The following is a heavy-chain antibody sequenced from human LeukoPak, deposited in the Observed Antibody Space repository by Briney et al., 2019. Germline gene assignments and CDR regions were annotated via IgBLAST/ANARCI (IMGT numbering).Heavy chain of an antibody. Sequence: GASVKVSCKASGYTFTCYYMHWVRQAPGQGLEWMGWINPNSGGTNYAQKFQGRVTMTRDTSISTAYMELSRLRSDDTAVYYCARAFAYYYGSGSYYEDWGQGTLVTVSS. CDR3: ARAFAYYYGSGSYYED. J-gene: IGHJ4*02. CDR2: INPNSGGT. D-gene: IGHD3-10*01. CDR1: GYTFTCYY. V-gene: IGHV1-2*02.